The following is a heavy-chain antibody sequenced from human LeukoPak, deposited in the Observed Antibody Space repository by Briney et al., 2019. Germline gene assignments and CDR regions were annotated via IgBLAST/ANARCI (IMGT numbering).Heavy chain of an antibody. CDR1: GYTFTSYG. J-gene: IGHJ4*02. CDR3: ARIGRPGIAAAGTSSRDY. Sequence: ASVKVSCKASGYTFTSYGISWVRQAPGQGREWMGWISAYNGNTNYAQKLQGRVTMTTDTSTSTAAMELRSLRSDDTAVYYCARIGRPGIAAAGTSSRDYWGQGTLVTVSS. D-gene: IGHD6-13*01. CDR2: ISAYNGNT. V-gene: IGHV1-18*01.